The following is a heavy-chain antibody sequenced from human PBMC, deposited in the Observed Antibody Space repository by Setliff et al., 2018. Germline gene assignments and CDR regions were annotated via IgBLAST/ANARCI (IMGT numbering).Heavy chain of an antibody. V-gene: IGHV4-39*07. CDR2: IIHSGST. J-gene: IGHJ4*02. Sequence: PSETLSLTCTVSGGSISSGIYYWSWIRQPPGKRLEWIGEIIHSGSTNYNPSLKSRVTISMDTSKNQFSLKVSSVTAADTAVYYCARSFSRREKFLLDYWGQGALVTVSS. CDR1: GGSISSGIYY. CDR3: ARSFSRREKFLLDY.